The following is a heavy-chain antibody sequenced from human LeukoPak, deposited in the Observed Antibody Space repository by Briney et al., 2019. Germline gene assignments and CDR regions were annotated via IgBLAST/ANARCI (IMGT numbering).Heavy chain of an antibody. D-gene: IGHD1-14*01. CDR3: AVLTGPHAFDI. CDR1: GFTFSSYS. CDR2: ISSSSSTI. V-gene: IGHV3-48*01. Sequence: GGSLRLSCAASGFTFSSYSMNWVRQAPGKGLEWVSYISSSSSTIYYADSVKGRFTISRDNAKNSLYLQMNSLRAEDTAVYYCAVLTGPHAFDIWGQGTMVTVSS. J-gene: IGHJ3*02.